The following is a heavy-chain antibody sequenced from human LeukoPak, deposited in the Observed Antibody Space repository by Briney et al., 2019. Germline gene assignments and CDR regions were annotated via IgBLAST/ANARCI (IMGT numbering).Heavy chain of an antibody. CDR3: AKGCSSTSCAIEFDS. Sequence: GRSLRLSCAASGFTFRTAYMSWVRQAPGKGLEWVAGMSYDGGHIYYGDSVKGRFTISRDNSKDTVYVEMNSLRPADTAVYYCAKGCSSTSCAIEFDSWGQGTLVTVSS. V-gene: IGHV3-30-3*01. D-gene: IGHD2-2*01. J-gene: IGHJ4*02. CDR2: MSYDGGHI. CDR1: GFTFRTAY.